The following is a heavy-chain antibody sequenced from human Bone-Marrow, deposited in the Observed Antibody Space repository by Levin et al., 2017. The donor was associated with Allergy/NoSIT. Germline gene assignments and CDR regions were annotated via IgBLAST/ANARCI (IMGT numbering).Heavy chain of an antibody. J-gene: IGHJ2*01. Sequence: SETLSLTCSVSAYSITNAYWSWIRQPPEKGLEWIAWIHYSGTTNYSPSLRSRVTTSVDTSKNQFSLNLNSVTAADTAVYYCARGGASSKYFDLWGRGTLVTVSS. CDR2: IHYSGTT. D-gene: IGHD6-13*01. CDR3: ARGGASSKYFDL. CDR1: AYSITNAY. V-gene: IGHV4-59*01.